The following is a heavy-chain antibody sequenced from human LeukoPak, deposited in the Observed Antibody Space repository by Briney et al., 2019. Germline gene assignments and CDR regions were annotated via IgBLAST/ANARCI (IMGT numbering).Heavy chain of an antibody. D-gene: IGHD5-12*01. Sequence: GGSLRLSCAASGFTFSSYAMSWVRQAPGKGLEWVAVISYDGSNKYYADSVKGRFTISRDNSKNTLYLQMNSLGAEDTTVYYCARGPSGYHNTGGQGTLVTVSS. CDR2: ISYDGSNK. CDR3: ARGPSGYHNT. CDR1: GFTFSSYA. J-gene: IGHJ4*02. V-gene: IGHV3-30*03.